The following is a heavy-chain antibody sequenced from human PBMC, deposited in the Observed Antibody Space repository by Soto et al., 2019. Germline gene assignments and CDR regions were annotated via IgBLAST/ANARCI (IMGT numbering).Heavy chain of an antibody. CDR2: INGLGDST. CDR3: AKVTSGTYTFDS. V-gene: IGHV3-23*04. CDR1: GFTFSRYA. Sequence: EVQLVESGGGLVQPGGSLRLSCVASGFTFSRYAMSWVRQAPGKGLEWVASINGLGDSTYYTDSVRGRFSISSDTSTNTLYLQMSSLRAEDTAEYYCAKVTSGTYTFDSWGQGTLVFVSS. J-gene: IGHJ4*02. D-gene: IGHD1-26*01.